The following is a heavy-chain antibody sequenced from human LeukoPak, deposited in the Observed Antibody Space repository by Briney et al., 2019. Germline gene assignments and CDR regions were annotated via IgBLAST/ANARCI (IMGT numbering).Heavy chain of an antibody. V-gene: IGHV4-59*01. D-gene: IGHD5-18*01. Sequence: SETLSLTCTVSCGSISSYYWSWIRQPPGKGLEWIGYIYYSGSTNYNPSLKSRVTISVDTSKNQFSLKLSSVTAADTAVYYCARDKDTAMGDYYYGMDVWGQGTTVTVSS. CDR1: CGSISSYY. J-gene: IGHJ6*02. CDR3: ARDKDTAMGDYYYGMDV. CDR2: IYYSGST.